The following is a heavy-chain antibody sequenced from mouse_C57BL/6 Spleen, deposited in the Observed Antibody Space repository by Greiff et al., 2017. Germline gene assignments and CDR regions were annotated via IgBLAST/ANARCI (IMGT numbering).Heavy chain of an antibody. CDR2: IHPNSGST. CDR3: ARGYDYDTGHYAMDY. V-gene: IGHV1-64*01. D-gene: IGHD2-4*01. CDR1: GYTFTSYW. J-gene: IGHJ4*01. Sequence: QVQLQQPGAELVKPGASVKLSCKASGYTFTSYWMHWVKQRPGQGLEWIGMIHPNSGSTNYNEKFKSKATLTVDKSFSTAYMQLSSLTSEDSAVYYCARGYDYDTGHYAMDYWGQGTSVTVSS.